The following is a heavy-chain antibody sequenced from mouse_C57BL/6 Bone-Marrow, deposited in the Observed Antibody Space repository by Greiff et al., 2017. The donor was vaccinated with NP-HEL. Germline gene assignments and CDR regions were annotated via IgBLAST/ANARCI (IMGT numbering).Heavy chain of an antibody. Sequence: DVMLVESGGGLVKPGGSLKLSCAASGFTFSSYAMSWVRQTPEKRLEWVATISDGGSYTYYPDNVKGRFTISRDNAKNNLYLHRSHLKSEDTAMYYCARAGFWYFDVWGTGTTVTVSS. J-gene: IGHJ1*03. CDR2: ISDGGSYT. CDR3: ARAGFWYFDV. CDR1: GFTFSSYA. V-gene: IGHV5-4*03.